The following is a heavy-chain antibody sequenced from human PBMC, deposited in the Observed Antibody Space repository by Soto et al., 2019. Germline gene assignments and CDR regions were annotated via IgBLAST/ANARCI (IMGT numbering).Heavy chain of an antibody. CDR2: ISGSGGST. D-gene: IGHD3-10*01. CDR1: GFPFSSYS. J-gene: IGHJ6*02. Sequence: GGSLSLSCAASGFPFSSYSMSWVRQAPGKGLEWVSAISGSGGSTYYADSVKGRFTISRDNSKNTLYLQMNSLRAEDTAVYYCAKGYGSGSYSYYYYGMDVWGQGTTVTVSS. V-gene: IGHV3-23*01. CDR3: AKGYGSGSYSYYYYGMDV.